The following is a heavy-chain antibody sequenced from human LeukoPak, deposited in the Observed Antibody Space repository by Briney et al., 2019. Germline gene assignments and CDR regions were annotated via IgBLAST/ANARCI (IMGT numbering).Heavy chain of an antibody. CDR3: ARGHLTPTLFDY. CDR2: IYFSGST. Sequence: SETLSLTCTVSGASVSSYYWSWIRQPPGKELEWIGYIYFSGSTNYILPLKSRVTISVDTSKNQFSLKLSSVTAADTAVYYCARGHLTPTLFDYWGQGTLVTVSS. J-gene: IGHJ4*02. V-gene: IGHV4-59*02. CDR1: GASVSSYY.